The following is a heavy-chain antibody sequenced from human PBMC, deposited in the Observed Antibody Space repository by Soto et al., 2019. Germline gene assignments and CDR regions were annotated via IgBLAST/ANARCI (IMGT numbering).Heavy chain of an antibody. V-gene: IGHV1-3*01. D-gene: IGHD3-22*01. CDR3: ARAVDYYDSSGYYTHEYFQH. Sequence: ASVKVSCKASGYTFTNYALHWVRQAPGQRLEWMGWINAGNGNTEYSQNFQGRVTMTTDTSTSTAYMELRSLRSDDTAVYYCARAVDYYDSSGYYTHEYFQHWGQGTLVTVSS. CDR2: INAGNGNT. CDR1: GYTFTNYA. J-gene: IGHJ1*01.